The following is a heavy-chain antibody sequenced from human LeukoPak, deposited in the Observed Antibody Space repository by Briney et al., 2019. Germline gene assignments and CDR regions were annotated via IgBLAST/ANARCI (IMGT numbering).Heavy chain of an antibody. CDR2: ISSSGSTI. J-gene: IGHJ4*02. D-gene: IGHD1-26*01. Sequence: PGGSLRLSCAASGFTFSSYEMNWVRQAPGKGLEWVSYISSSGSTIYYADSVKGRFTISGDNAKNSLYLQMNSLRAEDTAVYYCAVGAKGNDYWGQGTLVTVSS. CDR1: GFTFSSYE. CDR3: AVGAKGNDY. V-gene: IGHV3-48*03.